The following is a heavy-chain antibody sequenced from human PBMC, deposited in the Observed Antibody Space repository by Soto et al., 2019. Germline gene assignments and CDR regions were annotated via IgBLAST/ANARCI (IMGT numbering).Heavy chain of an antibody. Sequence: GGSLRLSCSASGFNFAAYTMSWVRLTPGKGLEWVGFIRMIAYGRTTDYAVSVKGRFTISRDDSRKNVDLQMSRLKIEDTAVYYCSRSLAIDFDSWGQGTLVTVSS. J-gene: IGHJ4*02. CDR1: GFNFAAYT. V-gene: IGHV3-49*04. CDR3: SRSLAIDFDS. CDR2: IRMIAYGRTT.